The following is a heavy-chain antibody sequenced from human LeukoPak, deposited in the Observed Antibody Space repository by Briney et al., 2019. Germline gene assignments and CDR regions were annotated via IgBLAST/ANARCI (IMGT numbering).Heavy chain of an antibody. CDR1: GFTFSTYA. Sequence: GSLRLSCAASGFTFSTYAMNWVRQAPGKGLEWIGYIYYTGNTHYNFSLKSRVTISVATSKNQFSLKLSSVTAADTAVYYCARVRHYDILTGYYVTYFDYWGQGTLVTVSS. CDR3: ARVRHYDILTGYYVTYFDY. D-gene: IGHD3-9*01. V-gene: IGHV4-59*12. CDR2: IYYTGNT. J-gene: IGHJ4*02.